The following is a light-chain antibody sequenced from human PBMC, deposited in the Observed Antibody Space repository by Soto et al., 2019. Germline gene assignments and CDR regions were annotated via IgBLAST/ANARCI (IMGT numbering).Light chain of an antibody. CDR3: QQYENYWT. J-gene: IGKJ1*01. CDR1: HSISYW. CDR2: DAS. Sequence: DVHMNQSPSPLSASVGDTVTIPFRASHSISYWLAWYQQKPGKGPKLLIYDASSLESGVPSRFSGSGSGTEFTLTISSLQPDDFATYYCQQYENYWTFGQGTKVDIK. V-gene: IGKV1-5*01.